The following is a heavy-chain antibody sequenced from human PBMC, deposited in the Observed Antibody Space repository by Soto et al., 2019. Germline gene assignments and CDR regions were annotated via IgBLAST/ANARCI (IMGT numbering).Heavy chain of an antibody. D-gene: IGHD6-19*01. CDR1: GGSISSSSYY. V-gene: IGHV4-39*01. CDR2: IYYSGST. Sequence: SETLSLTGTVSGGSISSSSYYWGWIRQPPGKGLEWIGSIYYSGSTYYNPSLKSRVTISVDTSKNQFSLKLSSVTAADTAVYYCARSPLSAVAGYGDAFDIWGQGTMVTVSS. J-gene: IGHJ3*02. CDR3: ARSPLSAVAGYGDAFDI.